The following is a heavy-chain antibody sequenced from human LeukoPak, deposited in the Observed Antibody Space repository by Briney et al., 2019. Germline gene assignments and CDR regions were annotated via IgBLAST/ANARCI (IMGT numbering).Heavy chain of an antibody. J-gene: IGHJ4*02. Sequence: SVKVSCKASGYFLTDYFMHWVRQAPGQGLEWMGGIIPIFGTANYAQKFQGRVTITADESTSTAYMELSSLRSEDTAVYYCARGYRYDFWSGYYLPNYWGQGTLVTVSS. D-gene: IGHD3-3*01. CDR1: GYFLTDYF. V-gene: IGHV1-69*13. CDR3: ARGYRYDFWSGYYLPNY. CDR2: IIPIFGTA.